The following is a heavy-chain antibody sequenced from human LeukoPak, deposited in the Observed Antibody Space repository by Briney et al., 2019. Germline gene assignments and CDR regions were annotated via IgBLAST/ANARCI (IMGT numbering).Heavy chain of an antibody. CDR3: AKADHRGNGYNYDY. V-gene: IGHV3-43*01. Sequence: PGGSLRLSCGASGFTFDDYTMPWVRQAPGKGLEWVSVISWDGATTYYSGSVKGRFTISRDNSKNSLYLQMNSLKTEDTALYYCAKADHRGNGYNYDYWGRGTMVTVSS. CDR2: ISWDGATT. D-gene: IGHD5-24*01. CDR1: GFTFDDYT. J-gene: IGHJ4*02.